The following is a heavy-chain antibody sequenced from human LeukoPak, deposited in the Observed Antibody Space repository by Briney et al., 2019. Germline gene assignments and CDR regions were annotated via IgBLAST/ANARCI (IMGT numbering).Heavy chain of an antibody. CDR2: INRDGSST. CDR1: GFTFSNNW. D-gene: IGHD6-13*01. V-gene: IGHV3-74*01. J-gene: IGHJ4*02. CDR3: ARAPYSSSWYDGGFDY. Sequence: PGGSLRLSCSASGFTFSNNWMHWVRQAPGKGLVWVSRINRDGSSTSYADFVKGRFTISRDNAKNTLYLQMNSLISDDTAVYYCARAPYSSSWYDGGFDYWGQGTLVTVSS.